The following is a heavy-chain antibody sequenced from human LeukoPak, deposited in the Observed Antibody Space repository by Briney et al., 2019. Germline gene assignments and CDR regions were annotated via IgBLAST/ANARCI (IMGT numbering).Heavy chain of an antibody. Sequence: GESLKISCKGSGFSFTRYWIAWVRQMPGKGLEWMGIIYLGDSDTRYSPSFQGQVTISADKSISTAYLQWSSLKASDTAIYYCARHLPIYDSSGPSGYWGQGTLVTVSS. CDR3: ARHLPIYDSSGPSGY. J-gene: IGHJ4*02. D-gene: IGHD3-22*01. CDR1: GFSFTRYW. V-gene: IGHV5-51*01. CDR2: IYLGDSDT.